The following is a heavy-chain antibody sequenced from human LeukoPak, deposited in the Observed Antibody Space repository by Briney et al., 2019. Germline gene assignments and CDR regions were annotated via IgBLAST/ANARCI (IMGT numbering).Heavy chain of an antibody. Sequence: GSLRLSCAASGLTVTNAWMNWVRQAPGKGLEWIGEINHSGSTNYNPSLKSRVTISVDTSKNQFSLKLSSVTAADTAVYYCARASWDSNFFDYWGQGTLVTVSS. J-gene: IGHJ4*02. CDR3: ARASWDSNFFDY. CDR2: INHSGST. V-gene: IGHV4-34*01. D-gene: IGHD4-11*01. CDR1: GLTVTNAW.